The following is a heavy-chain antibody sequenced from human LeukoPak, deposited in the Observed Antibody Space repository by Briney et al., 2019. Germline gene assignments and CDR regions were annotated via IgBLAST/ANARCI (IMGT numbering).Heavy chain of an antibody. D-gene: IGHD3-10*01. CDR1: GFTFGDYA. CDR3: TRVRLWFGEYPDY. J-gene: IGHJ4*02. Sequence: GGSLRLSCTASGFTFGDYAMSWFRQAPGKGLEWVGFIRSKAYGGTTEYAASVKGRFTISRDDSKSIAYLQMNSLKTEDTAVYYCTRVRLWFGEYPDYWGQGTLVTVSS. V-gene: IGHV3-49*03. CDR2: IRSKAYGGTT.